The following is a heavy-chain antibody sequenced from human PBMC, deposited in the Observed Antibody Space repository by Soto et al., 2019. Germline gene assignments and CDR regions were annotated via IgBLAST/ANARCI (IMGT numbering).Heavy chain of an antibody. D-gene: IGHD1-1*01. J-gene: IGHJ6*04. CDR1: GGSFSGDY. CDR2: INHSGST. Sequence: PSETLSLTCAVYGGSFSGDYWSWIRQPPGKGLEWIGEINHSGSTNYNPSLKSRVTISVDTSKNQFSLKLSSVTAADTAVYYCARDHPAAQERRKAVDVWGNGTTVTVSS. CDR3: ARDHPAAQERRKAVDV. V-gene: IGHV4-34*01.